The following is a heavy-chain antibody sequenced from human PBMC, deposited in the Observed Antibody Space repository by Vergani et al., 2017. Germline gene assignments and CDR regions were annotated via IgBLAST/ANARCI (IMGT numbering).Heavy chain of an antibody. V-gene: IGHV3-30*02. CDR1: GFTFSSYG. D-gene: IGHD6-13*01. CDR3: AKDQPIAAAGRQDDY. Sequence: VQMVESGGGLVKPGGSLRLSCAASGFTFSSYGMHWVRQAPGKGLEWVAFIRYDGSNKYYADSVKGRFTISRDNSKNTLYLQMNSLRAEDTAVYYCAKDQPIAAAGRQDDYWGQGTLVTVSS. CDR2: IRYDGSNK. J-gene: IGHJ4*02.